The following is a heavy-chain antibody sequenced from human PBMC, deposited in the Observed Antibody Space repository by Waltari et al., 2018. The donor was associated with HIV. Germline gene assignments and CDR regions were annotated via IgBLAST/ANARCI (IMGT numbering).Heavy chain of an antibody. J-gene: IGHJ4*02. CDR2: INFDGKNE. CDR3: AKRGTEKGGSGWGIDF. V-gene: IGHV3-30*02. D-gene: IGHD6-19*01. Sequence: QVRLMESGGAVVQPGGSLRLSCITSGYDFGSFGMYWVRMAPGKTLEWVSLINFDGKNEYYGESVKGLYTTSRDNVKRMLFLQMTNLKSEDSALYYCAKRGTEKGGSGWGIDFWGRGSLVTVSS. CDR1: GYDFGSFG.